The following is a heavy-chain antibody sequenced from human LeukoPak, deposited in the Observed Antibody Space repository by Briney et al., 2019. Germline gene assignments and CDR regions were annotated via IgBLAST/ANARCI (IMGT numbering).Heavy chain of an antibody. D-gene: IGHD3-22*01. J-gene: IGHJ4*02. Sequence: ASVKVSCKVSGYTLTDLSLHWVRQAPGKGLEWMGTSDSEDRESVYEQKFQGRVAMTEDTSTDTAFMELSSLKSEDTAVYYCATGGAKSYYYDGSGYPRGPYFDYWGQGTVVTVSS. CDR3: ATGGAKSYYYDGSGYPRGPYFDY. V-gene: IGHV1-24*01. CDR2: SDSEDRES. CDR1: GYTLTDLS.